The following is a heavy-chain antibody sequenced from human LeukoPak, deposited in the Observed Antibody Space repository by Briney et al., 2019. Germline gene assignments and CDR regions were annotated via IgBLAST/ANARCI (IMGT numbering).Heavy chain of an antibody. D-gene: IGHD3-22*01. V-gene: IGHV3-33*08. J-gene: IGHJ4*02. CDR1: GFTVSSSY. Sequence: PGGSLRLSCAASGFTVSSSYMSWVRQAPGKGLEWLAVIWYDGSNIYYADPVKGRFAISRDNSKNTLYLQINSLRAEDTAVYYCARARNDYDTSSFSALDYWGQGTLVTVSS. CDR3: ARARNDYDTSSFSALDY. CDR2: IWYDGSNI.